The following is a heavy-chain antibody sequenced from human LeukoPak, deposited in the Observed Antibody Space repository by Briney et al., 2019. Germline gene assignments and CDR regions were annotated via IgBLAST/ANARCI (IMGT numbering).Heavy chain of an antibody. Sequence: SETLSLTXAVSGYSIRSGYYWGWIRQPPGKGLEWIGSIYHSGSTYYNPSLKSRVTISVDTSKNQFSLKLSSVTAADTAVYYCARHYLYGAFDYWGQGTLVTVSS. CDR1: GYSIRSGYY. J-gene: IGHJ4*02. V-gene: IGHV4-38-2*01. D-gene: IGHD4-17*01. CDR2: IYHSGST. CDR3: ARHYLYGAFDY.